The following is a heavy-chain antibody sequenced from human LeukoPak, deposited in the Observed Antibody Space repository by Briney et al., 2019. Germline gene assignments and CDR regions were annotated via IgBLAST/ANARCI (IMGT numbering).Heavy chain of an antibody. J-gene: IGHJ4*02. CDR2: ISGSGNTI. Sequence: GGSLRLSCTVSGFTLSSYEMSWIRQAPGKGLEWVSYISGSGNTIYYADSVKGRFTISRDNAKNSLYLQLNSLRAEDTAVYYCARDSGGSSPFDYWGQGTLVTVSS. V-gene: IGHV3-48*03. CDR3: ARDSGGSSPFDY. D-gene: IGHD2-15*01. CDR1: GFTLSSYE.